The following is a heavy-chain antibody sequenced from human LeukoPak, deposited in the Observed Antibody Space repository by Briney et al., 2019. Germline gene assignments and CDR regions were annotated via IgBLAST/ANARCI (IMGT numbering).Heavy chain of an antibody. J-gene: IGHJ4*02. Sequence: PGGSLRLSCAASGFTFSSYWMHWVRQAPGKGLVWVSRINSDGSSTSYADSVKGRFTISRDNAKTTLYLQMNSLRAEDTAVYYCARDTYSYGYYYFDYWGQGTLVTVSS. CDR3: ARDTYSYGYYYFDY. CDR2: INSDGSST. V-gene: IGHV3-74*01. D-gene: IGHD5-18*01. CDR1: GFTFSSYW.